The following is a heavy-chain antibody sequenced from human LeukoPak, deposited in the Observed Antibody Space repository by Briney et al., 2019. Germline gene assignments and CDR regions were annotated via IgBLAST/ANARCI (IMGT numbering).Heavy chain of an antibody. V-gene: IGHV3-66*01. CDR1: GFTFSSYA. J-gene: IGHJ4*02. CDR3: ARDQARVGFDY. D-gene: IGHD4-23*01. CDR2: IYSGGST. Sequence: GGSLRLSCAASGFTFSSYAMSWVRQAPGKGLEWVSVIYSGGSTYYADSVKGRFTISRDNSKNTLYLQMNSLRAEDTAVYYCARDQARVGFDYWGQGTLVTVSS.